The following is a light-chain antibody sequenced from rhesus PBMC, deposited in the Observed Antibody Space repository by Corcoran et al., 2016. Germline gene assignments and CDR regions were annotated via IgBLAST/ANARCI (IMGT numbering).Light chain of an antibody. CDR2: AAS. CDR1: QDINKE. CDR3: LQDDSTPYT. J-gene: IGKJ2*01. V-gene: IGKV1-94*01. Sequence: DIQMTQSPSSLSASVGDRVTVTCRASQDINKELSWFQQKPGKAPTHLIYAASSLQPGVSSRFSGRVSGTDFTLTISSLQPEDAATYYCLQDDSTPYTFGQGTKVEIK.